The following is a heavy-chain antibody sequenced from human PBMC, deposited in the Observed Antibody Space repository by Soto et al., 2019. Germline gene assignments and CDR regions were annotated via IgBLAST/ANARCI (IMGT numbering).Heavy chain of an antibody. V-gene: IGHV3-30-3*01. J-gene: IGHJ6*02. Sequence: PGGSLRLSCAASGFSLNSYAMHWVRQAPGKGLEWVAVISYDGSNKFYGDSVKGRFTTSRDNSKNTVYLQMDSLRTEDTAVYYCESDCSSHTCYRQGGMDVWGQGTTVTVSS. CDR1: GFSLNSYA. D-gene: IGHD2-2*02. CDR3: ESDCSSHTCYRQGGMDV. CDR2: ISYDGSNK.